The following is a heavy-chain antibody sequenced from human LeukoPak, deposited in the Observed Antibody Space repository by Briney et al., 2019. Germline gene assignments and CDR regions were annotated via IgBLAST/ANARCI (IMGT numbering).Heavy chain of an antibody. J-gene: IGHJ4*02. Sequence: PSETLSLTCAVPGGSISSSNWWSWVRQPPGKGLEWIGEIYHSGSTNYNPSLKSRVTISVDKSKNQFSLKLSSVTAADTAVYYCARVNMLTGYYSQTPSTFDSWGQGTLVTVSS. CDR3: ARVNMLTGYYSQTPSTFDS. CDR2: IYHSGST. D-gene: IGHD3-9*01. V-gene: IGHV4-4*02. CDR1: GGSISSSNW.